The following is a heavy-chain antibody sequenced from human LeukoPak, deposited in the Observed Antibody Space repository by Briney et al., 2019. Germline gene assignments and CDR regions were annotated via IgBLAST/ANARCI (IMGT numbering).Heavy chain of an antibody. CDR2: FSATDGSA. CDR3: AKARIAAAGTGAFDV. J-gene: IGHJ3*01. D-gene: IGHD6-13*01. CDR1: GFTVSSYG. V-gene: IGHV3-23*01. Sequence: GGSLRLSCAVSGFTVSSYGMTWVRQAPGKGLEWVSAFSATDGSAQYAESVKGRFTISRDNSKNSLYLQMNSLRDEDTAVYYCAKARIAAAGTGAFDVWGQGTMVTVSS.